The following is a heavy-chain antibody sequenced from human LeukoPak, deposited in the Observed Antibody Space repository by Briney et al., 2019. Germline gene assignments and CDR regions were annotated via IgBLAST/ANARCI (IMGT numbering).Heavy chain of an antibody. J-gene: IGHJ4*02. CDR3: ARGPGALDY. CDR2: ISYDGSNK. D-gene: IGHD2-2*01. Sequence: GGSLRLSCAASGFTFSSYAMHWVRQAPGKGLEWVAVISYDGSNKYYVDSVKGRFTISRDNSKNTLYLQMNSLRPEDTAVYYCARGPGALDYWGQGTLVTVSS. V-gene: IGHV3-30*04. CDR1: GFTFSSYA.